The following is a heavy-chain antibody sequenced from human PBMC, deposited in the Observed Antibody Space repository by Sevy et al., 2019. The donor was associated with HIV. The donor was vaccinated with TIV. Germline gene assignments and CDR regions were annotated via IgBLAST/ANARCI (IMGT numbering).Heavy chain of an antibody. CDR3: ARDSXTRPRVLDY. Sequence: SETLSLTCSVSGGSISSYFWTWVRQSPGKGLEWIGNIYFTGNTDYSPSLKSRVTLSLDTSKSQFSLTLKSVTAADTAIYFCARDSXTRPRVLDYWGXXTLVTVSS. CDR1: GGSISSYF. V-gene: IGHV4-59*01. D-gene: IGHD6-6*01. J-gene: IGHJ4*02. CDR2: IYFTGNT.